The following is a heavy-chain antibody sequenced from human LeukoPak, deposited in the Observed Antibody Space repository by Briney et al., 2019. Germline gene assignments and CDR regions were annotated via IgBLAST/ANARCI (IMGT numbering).Heavy chain of an antibody. V-gene: IGHV3-48*01. CDR1: GFSFSRFG. CDR2: ISSTSGDV. CDR3: AQKGGTDH. J-gene: IGHJ4*02. D-gene: IGHD2-15*01. Sequence: GGSLRLSCVASGFSFSRFGMNWVRRAPGKALEWVSHISSTSGDVYYADSVKGRFTISRDNAKNSLYLQMSSLRVEDTAIYYCAQKGGTDHWGQGTLVTVSS.